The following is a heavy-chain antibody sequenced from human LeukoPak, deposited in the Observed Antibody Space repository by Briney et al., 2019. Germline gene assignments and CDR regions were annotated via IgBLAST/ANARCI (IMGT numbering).Heavy chain of an antibody. D-gene: IGHD4-17*01. CDR1: GYNFINDW. Sequence: GESLKISCKGSGYNFINDWIAWVRQMPGKGLEWMGIIYPGDSDTRYSPSFQGQVTISADKSISTAFLQWSSLKASDTAMYYCARHTGNYGDHAFDYWGQGTLVTVSS. V-gene: IGHV5-51*01. J-gene: IGHJ4*02. CDR2: IYPGDSDT. CDR3: ARHTGNYGDHAFDY.